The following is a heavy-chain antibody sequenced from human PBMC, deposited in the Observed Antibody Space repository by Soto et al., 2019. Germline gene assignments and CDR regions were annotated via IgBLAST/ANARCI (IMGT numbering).Heavy chain of an antibody. D-gene: IGHD2-2*01. J-gene: IGHJ6*02. Sequence: GASVKVSCKASGGTFSSYAISWVRQAPGQGLERMGGIIPIFGTANYAQKFQGRITITADESTSTAYMELSSLRSEDTAVYYCARDPGASDYYYYGMDVWGQGTTVTVSS. CDR2: IIPIFGTA. V-gene: IGHV1-69*13. CDR1: GGTFSSYA. CDR3: ARDPGASDYYYYGMDV.